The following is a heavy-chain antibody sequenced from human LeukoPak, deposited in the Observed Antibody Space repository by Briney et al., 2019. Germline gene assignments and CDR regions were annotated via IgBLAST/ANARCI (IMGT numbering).Heavy chain of an antibody. CDR1: GHTFSDYY. D-gene: IGHD1-26*01. V-gene: IGHV1-2*02. J-gene: IGHJ3*02. CDR3: ANLPFGGSYRDAFDI. CDR2: INPNTGDT. Sequence: ASVKVSCKASGHTFSDYYLHWMRQAPGQGLERMGGINPNTGDTEFAQKFQGRVTMTRDTSITTAYMELSRLRSEDTAVYYCANLPFGGSYRDAFDIWGQGTMVTVSS.